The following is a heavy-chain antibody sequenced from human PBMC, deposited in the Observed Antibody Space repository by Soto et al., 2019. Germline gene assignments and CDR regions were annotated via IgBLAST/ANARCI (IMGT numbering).Heavy chain of an antibody. CDR2: IIPILGIA. D-gene: IGHD5-18*01. Sequence: QVQLVQSGAEVKKPGSSVKVSCKASGGTFSSYTISWVRQAPGQGLEWMGRIIPILGIANYAQKFQGRVTXTXDTXTSTAYMELSSLRSEDTAVYYCARVPHTATGAFDIWGQGTMVTVSS. J-gene: IGHJ3*02. CDR1: GGTFSSYT. CDR3: ARVPHTATGAFDI. V-gene: IGHV1-69*02.